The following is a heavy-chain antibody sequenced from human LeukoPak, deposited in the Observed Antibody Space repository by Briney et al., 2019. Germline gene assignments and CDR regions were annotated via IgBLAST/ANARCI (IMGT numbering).Heavy chain of an antibody. J-gene: IGHJ4*02. CDR3: ARGGLGVLLRYFYQ. D-gene: IGHD3-9*01. V-gene: IGHV3-48*04. CDR2: ISSSSSTI. Sequence: GGSLRLSCAASGFTFSSYSMNWVRQAPGKGLEWVSYISSSSSTIYYADSVKGRFTISRDNAKNSLYLQMNSLRAEDTAVYYCARGGLGVLLRYFYQWGQGTLVTVSS. CDR1: GFTFSSYS.